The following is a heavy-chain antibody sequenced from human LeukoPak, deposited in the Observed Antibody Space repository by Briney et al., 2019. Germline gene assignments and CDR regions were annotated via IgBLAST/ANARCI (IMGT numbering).Heavy chain of an antibody. CDR1: GGSISSYY. CDR2: IYYSGST. V-gene: IGHV4-59*01. CDR3: ARGGYSYFPY. Sequence: SETLSLTCTVSGGSISSYYWSWIRQPPGKGLEWIGYIYYSGSTNYNPSLTSRVTISVDTSKNQFSLTLSSVTAADTAVYYCARGGYSYFPYWGQGSLVTVSS. D-gene: IGHD5-18*01. J-gene: IGHJ4*02.